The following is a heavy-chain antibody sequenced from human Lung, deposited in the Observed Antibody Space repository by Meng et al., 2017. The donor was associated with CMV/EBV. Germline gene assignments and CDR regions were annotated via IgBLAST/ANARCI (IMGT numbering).Heavy chain of an antibody. V-gene: IGHV3-66*02. Sequence: GEXXTISCAASGFTVSSNYMSWVRQAPGKGLEWVSVIYSGGSTYYADSVKGRFTISRDNSKNTLYLQMNSLRAEDTAVYYCARDQGRGYSYGQAYYYGMDVXGQGXTVTVSS. J-gene: IGHJ6*02. CDR2: IYSGGST. D-gene: IGHD5-18*01. CDR1: GFTVSSNY. CDR3: ARDQGRGYSYGQAYYYGMDV.